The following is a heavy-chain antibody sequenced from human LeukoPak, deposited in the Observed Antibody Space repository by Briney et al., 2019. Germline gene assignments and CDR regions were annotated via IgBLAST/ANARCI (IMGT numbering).Heavy chain of an antibody. V-gene: IGHV3-23*01. Sequence: GGSLRLSCAASGVTIFTYAISWVRQTPGRGLEWVSSISDSGGTTVYADSVKGRFTISRDNSKNTLYLQMNSLRAEDTAVYYCAKKGTVTPYYYYYYMDVWGKGSTVTVSS. CDR1: GVTIFTYA. CDR3: AKKGTVTPYYYYYYMDV. CDR2: ISDSGGTT. J-gene: IGHJ6*03. D-gene: IGHD4-17*01.